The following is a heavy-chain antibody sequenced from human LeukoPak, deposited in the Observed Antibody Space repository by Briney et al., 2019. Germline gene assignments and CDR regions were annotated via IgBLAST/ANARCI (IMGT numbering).Heavy chain of an antibody. V-gene: IGHV3-23*01. CDR3: AKNDYGDLYWYFDL. CDR2: ISGSGGST. J-gene: IGHJ2*01. Sequence: PGGSLRLSCASSGFTFSSYAIVWVRQAPGKGLEWVSAISGSGGSTYYADSVKGRFTISRDNSKNTLYLQMNSLRAEDTAVYYCAKNDYGDLYWYFDLWGRGTLVTVSS. D-gene: IGHD4-17*01. CDR1: GFTFSSYA.